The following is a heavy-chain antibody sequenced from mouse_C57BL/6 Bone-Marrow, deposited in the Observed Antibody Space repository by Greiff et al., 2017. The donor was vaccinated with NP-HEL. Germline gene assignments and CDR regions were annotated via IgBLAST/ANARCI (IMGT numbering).Heavy chain of an antibody. CDR3: ARYGSSPYYYAMDY. CDR1: GYTFTSYT. V-gene: IGHV1-4*01. D-gene: IGHD1-1*01. Sequence: QVQLQQSGAELARPGASVKMSCKASGYTFTSYTMHWVKQRPGQGLEWIGYINPSSGYTKYNQKFKDKATLTADKSSSTAYMQLSSLTSEDSAVYYCARYGSSPYYYAMDYWGQGTSVTVSS. CDR2: INPSSGYT. J-gene: IGHJ4*01.